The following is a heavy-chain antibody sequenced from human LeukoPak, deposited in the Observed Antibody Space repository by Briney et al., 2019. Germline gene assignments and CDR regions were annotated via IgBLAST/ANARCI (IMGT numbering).Heavy chain of an antibody. D-gene: IGHD3-9*01. CDR1: GGSITSYY. CDR3: ARGDILTVYCFDF. Sequence: NSSETLSLTCAVYGGSITSYYWSWIRQTPGRGLEWVGEIHYTGATSYNPSLKSRATISTDTSKNQFSLRLSSVTAADTAVYYCARGDILTVYCFDFWGQGALVTVSS. J-gene: IGHJ4*02. CDR2: IHYTGAT. V-gene: IGHV4-34*01.